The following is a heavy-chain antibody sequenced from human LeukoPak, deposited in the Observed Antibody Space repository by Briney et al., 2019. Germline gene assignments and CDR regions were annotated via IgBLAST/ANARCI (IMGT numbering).Heavy chain of an antibody. CDR3: ARDAGIDGTDFDY. CDR1: GFTFSNYE. J-gene: IGHJ4*02. D-gene: IGHD5-24*01. Sequence: PGGSLRLSCAASGFTFSNYEMDRVRQAPGKRLEWISYISGSGNTMYYADSVKGRFTISRDNAKDSLSLQLNSLRVEDTAVYYCARDAGIDGTDFDYWGQGALVTVSS. CDR2: ISGSGNTM. V-gene: IGHV3-48*03.